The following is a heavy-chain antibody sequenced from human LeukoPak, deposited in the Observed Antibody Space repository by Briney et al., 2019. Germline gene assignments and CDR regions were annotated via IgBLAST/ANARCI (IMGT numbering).Heavy chain of an antibody. CDR1: GFTVSSNS. V-gene: IGHV3-53*01. D-gene: IGHD2-8*01. CDR2: IYSDNT. J-gene: IGHJ6*03. Sequence: GGSLRLSCTVSGFTVSSNSMSWVRQAPGKGLEWVSFIYSDNTHYADSVKGRFTISRDNAKNSLYLQMNSLRAEDTAVYYCARDETYCTNGACYPDYMDVWGKGTTVTVSS. CDR3: ARDETYCTNGACYPDYMDV.